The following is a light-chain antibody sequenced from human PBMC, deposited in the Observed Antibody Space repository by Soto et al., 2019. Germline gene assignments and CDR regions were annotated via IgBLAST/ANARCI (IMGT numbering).Light chain of an antibody. CDR2: GAS. Sequence: ESVLTQSPGSLSLSPGERATLSCRASQSVSSNYLAWYQHKPGQAPRLLIYGASSRATGIPDRFSGSGSGTDFTLTISRLEPEDFAVYYCQHHGSSLSITFGQGTRLEIK. J-gene: IGKJ5*01. CDR3: QHHGSSLSIT. CDR1: QSVSSNY. V-gene: IGKV3-20*01.